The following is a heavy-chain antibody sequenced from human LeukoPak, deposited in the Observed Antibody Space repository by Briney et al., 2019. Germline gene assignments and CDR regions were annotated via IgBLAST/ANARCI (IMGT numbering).Heavy chain of an antibody. CDR2: IHHRGGT. D-gene: IGHD3-22*01. J-gene: IGHJ3*02. CDR3: ARSNLYDTTAYHMDAFDI. Sequence: SETLFLSCAVYGGSLSGHYWSWIRQAPGRGLEWLGEIHHRGGTNYNPSLKSRVTISVDTSRNQFSLKLRSVTAADTAVYYCARSNLYDTTAYHMDAFDIWGQGTMVPVSS. V-gene: IGHV4-34*01. CDR1: GGSLSGHY.